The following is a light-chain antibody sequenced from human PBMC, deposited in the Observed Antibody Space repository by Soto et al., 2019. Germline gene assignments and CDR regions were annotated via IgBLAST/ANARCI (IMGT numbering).Light chain of an antibody. V-gene: IGKV1-33*01. CDR1: QDIKNY. Sequence: DIHITQSPSSLSASVGDRVTITCQASQDIKNYLNWYQQKSGKAPKLLIYDASDLETGVPSRFSGSASGTDFTFTINSLQPEDIATYYCQQYDNLPLTFGGGTKVEIK. J-gene: IGKJ4*01. CDR3: QQYDNLPLT. CDR2: DAS.